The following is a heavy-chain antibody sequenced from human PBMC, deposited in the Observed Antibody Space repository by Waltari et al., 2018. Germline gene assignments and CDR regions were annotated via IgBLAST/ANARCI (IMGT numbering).Heavy chain of an antibody. J-gene: IGHJ4*02. V-gene: IGHV3-74*01. D-gene: IGHD3-3*01. CDR3: ARVKFLEWLPQPAVLDY. CDR2: VNSGGSGM. CDR1: GFAFSSYW. Sequence: EVQLVESGGGLVQPGGSLSLSCAAPGFAFSSYWMHWVRQAPGKGLVWVARVNSGGSGMIYADSVKGRFTISRDNAKNTLHLQMNSLRVEDTAVYYCARVKFLEWLPQPAVLDYWGQGSLVIVSS.